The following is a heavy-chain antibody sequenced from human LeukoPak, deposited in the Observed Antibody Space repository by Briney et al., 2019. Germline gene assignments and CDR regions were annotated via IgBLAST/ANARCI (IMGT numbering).Heavy chain of an antibody. D-gene: IGHD4-11*01. CDR1: GFTFSSYS. J-gene: IGHJ5*02. Sequence: GGSLRLSCAASGFTFSSYSMNWVRQAPGKGLEWVSYISSSSSTIYYADSVKGRFTISRDNAKNSLYLQMNSLRAEDTAVYYCARDWVTVTTDRFDPWGQGTLVTVSS. CDR3: ARDWVTVTTDRFDP. CDR2: ISSSSSTI. V-gene: IGHV3-48*01.